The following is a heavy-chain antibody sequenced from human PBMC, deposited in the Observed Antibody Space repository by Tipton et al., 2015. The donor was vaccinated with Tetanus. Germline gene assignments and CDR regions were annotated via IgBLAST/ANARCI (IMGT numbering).Heavy chain of an antibody. CDR3: ARALYYYDSSGYYPT. J-gene: IGHJ5*02. D-gene: IGHD3-22*01. CDR2: IYTSGST. Sequence: TLSLTCTVSGGSISSYYWSWIRQPAGKGLEWIGRIYTSGSTNYNPPLKSRVTMSVDTPKNQFSLKLSSVTAADTAVYYCARALYYYDSSGYYPTWGQGTLVTVSS. CDR1: GGSISSYY. V-gene: IGHV4-4*07.